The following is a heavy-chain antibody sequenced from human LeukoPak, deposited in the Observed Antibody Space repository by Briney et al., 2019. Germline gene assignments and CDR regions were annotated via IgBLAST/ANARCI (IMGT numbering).Heavy chain of an antibody. J-gene: IGHJ4*02. CDR1: GGSISSSSYY. CDR2: IYYSGST. CDR3: SVVLGLLFDY. Sequence: PSETLSLTCTVSGGSISSSSYYWGWIRQPPGKGLEWIGSIYYSGSTYYNPSLKSRVTISVDTSKNQFSLKLSSVTAADTAVYYCSVVLGLLFDYWGQGTLVTVSS. V-gene: IGHV4-39*07. D-gene: IGHD7-27*01.